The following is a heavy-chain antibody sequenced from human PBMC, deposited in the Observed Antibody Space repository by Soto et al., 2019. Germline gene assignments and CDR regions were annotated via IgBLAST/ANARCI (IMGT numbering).Heavy chain of an antibody. J-gene: IGHJ6*02. CDR2: TYYRSKWYN. CDR3: ARDREQLGGYYYYGMDV. CDR1: GDSVSSNSAA. Sequence: PSQTLSLTCAISGDSVSSNSAAWNWIRQSPSRGLEWLGRTYYRSKWYNDYAVSVKSRITINPDTSKNQFSLQLNSVTPEDTAVYYCARDREQLGGYYYYGMDVWGQGTTVTVS. D-gene: IGHD6-6*01. V-gene: IGHV6-1*01.